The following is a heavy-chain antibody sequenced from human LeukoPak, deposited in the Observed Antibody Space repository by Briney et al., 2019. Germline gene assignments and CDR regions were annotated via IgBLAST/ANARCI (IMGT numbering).Heavy chain of an antibody. CDR2: ISSGGAYT. CDR3: ARDPEVPDYYSYMDV. J-gene: IGHJ6*03. V-gene: IGHV3-21*01. CDR1: GFIFSSYG. Sequence: GGSLRLTCTGSGFIFSSYGLFWVRQAPGKGLEWVSAISSGGAYTYYADSVKGRLTISRDNALNSVSLQMNGLRAEDTAIYYCARDPEVPDYYSYMDVWGKGTTVTVSS.